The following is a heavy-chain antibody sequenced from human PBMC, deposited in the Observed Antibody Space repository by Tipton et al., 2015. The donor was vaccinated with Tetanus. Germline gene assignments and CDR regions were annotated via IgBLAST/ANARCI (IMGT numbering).Heavy chain of an antibody. Sequence: QLVQSGAEVKKPGASVKVSCKASGYTFTRYGLTWVRQAPGQGPEWMGWISGYNGNTNYAPKFQGRVTMTTDTTTNTAYMELRSLRSDDTAVYYGARDYFGAGSNYYFDYWGQGSQVSVSS. D-gene: IGHD3-10*01. J-gene: IGHJ4*02. CDR1: GYTFTRYG. CDR3: ARDYFGAGSNYYFDY. V-gene: IGHV1-18*01. CDR2: ISGYNGNT.